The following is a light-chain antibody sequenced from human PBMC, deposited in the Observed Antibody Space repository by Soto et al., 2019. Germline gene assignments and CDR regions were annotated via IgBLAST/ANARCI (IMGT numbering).Light chain of an antibody. CDR1: SSNIGAGYD. CDR2: GNS. J-gene: IGLJ2*01. CDR3: QSYDSSLSGVV. Sequence: QSVLTQPPSVSGAPGQRVTISYTGSSSNIGAGYDVHWYQQLPGTAPKLLIYGNSNRPSGVPDQFSGSKSGTSASLVITGLQAEDEADYYCQSYDSSLSGVVFGGGTKVTVL. V-gene: IGLV1-40*01.